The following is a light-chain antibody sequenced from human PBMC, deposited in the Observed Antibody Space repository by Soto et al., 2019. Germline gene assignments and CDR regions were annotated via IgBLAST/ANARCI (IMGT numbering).Light chain of an antibody. J-gene: IGLJ1*01. CDR2: EVT. CDR3: ASYAGGNKV. CDR1: SSDVGAYNY. V-gene: IGLV2-8*01. Sequence: QSALTQPPSASGSPGQSVTISCTGTSSDVGAYNYVSWYQQHPGKAPKLMIYEVTKRPSGVPDRFSGSKSGNTASLTVSGLLPEDEADYYCASYAGGNKVFGTGTKLIVL.